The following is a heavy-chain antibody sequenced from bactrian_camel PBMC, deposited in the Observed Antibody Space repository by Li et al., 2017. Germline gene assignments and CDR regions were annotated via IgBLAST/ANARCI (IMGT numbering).Heavy chain of an antibody. CDR3: APESPPPGIEGGRWCSG. CDR1: AYTFNYYC. D-gene: IGHD2*01. Sequence: HVQLVESGGGSVQSGGSLRLTCAVSAYTFNYYCLSWFRQAPGKEREAVASVATDASGYRTYYADSVKGRFSISRDNSTNTVYLRMNSLKPEDTAVYYCAPESPPPGIEGGRWCSGWGQGTQVTVS. V-gene: IGHV3S63*01. CDR2: VATDASGYRT. J-gene: IGHJ4*01.